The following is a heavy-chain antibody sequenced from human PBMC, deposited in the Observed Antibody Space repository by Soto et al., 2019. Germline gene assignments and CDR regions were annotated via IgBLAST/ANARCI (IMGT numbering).Heavy chain of an antibody. V-gene: IGHV1-46*01. Sequence: ASVKVSCKASGYTFTSYYMHWVRQAPGQGLEWMGIINPSGGSTSYAQKFQGRVTMTRDMSTNTAYMELRSLRSDDTAVYYCARVRSSSWYGWFDPWGQGTLVTVSS. D-gene: IGHD6-13*01. CDR3: ARVRSSSWYGWFDP. CDR2: INPSGGST. CDR1: GYTFTSYY. J-gene: IGHJ5*02.